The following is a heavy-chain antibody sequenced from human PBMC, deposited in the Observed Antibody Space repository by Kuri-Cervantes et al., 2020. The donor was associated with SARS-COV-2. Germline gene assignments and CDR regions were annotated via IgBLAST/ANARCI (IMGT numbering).Heavy chain of an antibody. J-gene: IGHJ3*02. Sequence: ASVKVSCKASGYTFTSYGISWVRQAPGQGLEWMGWINPNSGGTNYAQKFQGRVTMTRDTSISTAYMELSRLRSDDTAVYYCARDGLDYGDYVRLYLGAFDIWGQGTMVTVSS. D-gene: IGHD4-17*01. CDR2: INPNSGGT. CDR3: ARDGLDYGDYVRLYLGAFDI. V-gene: IGHV1-2*02. CDR1: GYTFTSYG.